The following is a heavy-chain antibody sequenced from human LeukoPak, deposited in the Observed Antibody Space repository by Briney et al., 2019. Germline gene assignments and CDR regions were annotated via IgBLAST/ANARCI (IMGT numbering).Heavy chain of an antibody. Sequence: GGTLRLSCAASGFTFSSYGMSWVRQAPGKGLEWVSAISGSGGSTYYADSVKGRFTISRDNSKNTLYLQMNSLRAEDTAVYYCARESYDSSGYQGDYYYYYYMDVWGKGTTVTVSS. CDR3: ARESYDSSGYQGDYYYYYYMDV. CDR1: GFTFSSYG. D-gene: IGHD3-22*01. J-gene: IGHJ6*03. CDR2: ISGSGGST. V-gene: IGHV3-23*01.